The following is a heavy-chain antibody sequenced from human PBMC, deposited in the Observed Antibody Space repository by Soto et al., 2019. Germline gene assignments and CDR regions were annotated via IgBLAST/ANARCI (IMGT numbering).Heavy chain of an antibody. CDR3: ARAPFCSGGSCYYWFDP. CDR1: GGSISSYY. J-gene: IGHJ5*02. CDR2: IYYSGST. V-gene: IGHV4-59*01. Sequence: SETLSLTYTGSGGSISSYYWSWIRQPPGKGLEWIGYIYYSGSTNYNPSLKSRVTMTRDTSISTAYMELSRLRSDDTAVYYCARAPFCSGGSCYYWFDPWGQGTLVTVSS. D-gene: IGHD2-15*01.